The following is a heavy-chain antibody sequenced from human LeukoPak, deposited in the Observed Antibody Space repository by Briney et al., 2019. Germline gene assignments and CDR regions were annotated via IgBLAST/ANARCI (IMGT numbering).Heavy chain of an antibody. CDR3: ARTYYYDSSGYCYKRYYYYMDV. J-gene: IGHJ6*03. V-gene: IGHV4-61*02. CDR1: GGSISSGSYY. Sequence: PSETLSLTCTVSGGSISSGSYYWSWLRQPPGKGLEWSGRIYTSGSTHYNPSLKSRVTISVDTTKNQFSLKLSSVTAADTAVYYCARTYYYDSSGYCYKRYYYYMDVWGKGTTVTVSS. CDR2: IYTSGST. D-gene: IGHD3-22*01.